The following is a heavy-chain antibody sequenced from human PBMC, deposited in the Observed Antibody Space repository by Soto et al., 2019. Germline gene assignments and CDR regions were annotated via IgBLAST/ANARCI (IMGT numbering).Heavy chain of an antibody. Sequence: GASVNVSCKASGYTFTSYGISWVRQAPGQGLEWMGWISAYNGNTNYAQKLQGRVTMTTDTSTSTAYMELRSLRSDDTAVYYCAREIGLRYCSSTSCSQFDYWGQGTLVTVSS. CDR2: ISAYNGNT. CDR1: GYTFTSYG. J-gene: IGHJ4*02. CDR3: AREIGLRYCSSTSCSQFDY. V-gene: IGHV1-18*01. D-gene: IGHD2-2*01.